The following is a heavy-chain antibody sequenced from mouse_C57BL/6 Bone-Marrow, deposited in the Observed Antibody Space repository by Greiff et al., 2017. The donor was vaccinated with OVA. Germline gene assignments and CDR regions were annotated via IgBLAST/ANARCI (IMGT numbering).Heavy chain of an antibody. D-gene: IGHD1-1*01. CDR3: AKRRVVARYYFDY. V-gene: IGHV1-72*01. CDR1: GYTFTSYW. Sequence: VQLQQPGAELVKPGASVKLSCKASGYTFTSYWMHWVKQRPGRGLEWIGRIDPNSGGTKYNEKFKSKATLTVDKPSSTAYMQRISLTSEDSAVYYCAKRRVVARYYFDYWGQGTTLTVSS. CDR2: IDPNSGGT. J-gene: IGHJ2*01.